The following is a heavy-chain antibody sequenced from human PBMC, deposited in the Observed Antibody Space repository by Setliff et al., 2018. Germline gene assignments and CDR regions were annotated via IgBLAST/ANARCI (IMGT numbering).Heavy chain of an antibody. CDR3: ARGGHYSPFDP. V-gene: IGHV3-23*01. CDR2: ISGYGGST. J-gene: IGHJ5*02. CDR1: GFTFSNSA. D-gene: IGHD2-21*01. Sequence: GGSLRLSCAAAGFTFSNSAMTWVRQGPGKGLEWVSTISGYGGSTYYADSVKGQFTISRDNSKNTLYPQMNSLRAEDTAVYYCARGGHYSPFDPWGQGTLVTVSS.